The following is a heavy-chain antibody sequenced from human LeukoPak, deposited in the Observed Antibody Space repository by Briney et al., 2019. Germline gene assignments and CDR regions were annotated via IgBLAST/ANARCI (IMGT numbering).Heavy chain of an antibody. V-gene: IGHV3-30*01. Sequence: GRSLRLSCAASGFTFSSYAMHWVRQAPGKGLEWVAVISYDGSNKYYADSVKGRFTISRDNSKNTLYLQMNSLRAEDTAVYYCARTRVITYYYYYYYMDVWGKGTTVTVSS. CDR1: GFTFSSYA. CDR3: ARTRVITYYYYYYYMDV. J-gene: IGHJ6*03. D-gene: IGHD3-22*01. CDR2: ISYDGSNK.